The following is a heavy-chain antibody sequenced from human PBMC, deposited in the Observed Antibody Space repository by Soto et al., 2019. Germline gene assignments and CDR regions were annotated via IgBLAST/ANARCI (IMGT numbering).Heavy chain of an antibody. CDR3: ARDPPRPKQWLVPYDAFYI. Sequence: HPGGSLRLSCAASGFTFSSYSMNWVRQAPGKGLEWVSYISSSSSTIYYADSVKGRFTISRDNAKNSLYLQMSSLRDEDTAVYYCARDPPRPKQWLVPYDAFYIWGQGTMVTVS. V-gene: IGHV3-48*02. D-gene: IGHD6-19*01. CDR1: GFTFSSYS. CDR2: ISSSSSTI. J-gene: IGHJ3*02.